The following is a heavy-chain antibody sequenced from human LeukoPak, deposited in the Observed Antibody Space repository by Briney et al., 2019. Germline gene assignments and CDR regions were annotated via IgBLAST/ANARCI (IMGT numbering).Heavy chain of an antibody. CDR3: AKVLAGYSYGSYDY. Sequence: GGSLRLSCAASGFTFNTYAMAWVRQAPGKGLEWVSTVSASGDNTYYVDSVKGRFTISRNNSKSTLSLQMNSLRNEDTGVYYCAKVLAGYSYGSYDYWGQGTLVTVSS. CDR2: VSASGDNT. V-gene: IGHV3-23*01. J-gene: IGHJ4*02. CDR1: GFTFNTYA. D-gene: IGHD5-18*01.